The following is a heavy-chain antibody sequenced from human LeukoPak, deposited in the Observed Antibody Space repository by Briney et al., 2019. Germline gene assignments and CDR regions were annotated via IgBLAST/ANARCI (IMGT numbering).Heavy chain of an antibody. J-gene: IGHJ4*02. Sequence: ASVKVSCKASGGTFSSYAISWVRQAPGQGLEWMGGIIPIFGTANYAQKFQGRVTITADESTSTAYMELSSLRSEDTAVYYCARDGIVGATTDDYWGQGTLATVSS. CDR2: IIPIFGTA. CDR3: ARDGIVGATTDDY. V-gene: IGHV1-69*13. CDR1: GGTFSSYA. D-gene: IGHD1-26*01.